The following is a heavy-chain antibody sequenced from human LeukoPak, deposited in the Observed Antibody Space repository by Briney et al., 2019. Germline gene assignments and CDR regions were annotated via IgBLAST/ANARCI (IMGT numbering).Heavy chain of an antibody. J-gene: IGHJ6*02. Sequence: GASVKVSCKASGGTFSSYAISWVPQAPGQGLEWMGGIIPIFGTANYAQKFQGRVTITADKSTSTAYMELSSLRSEDTAVYYCAREWRGTVTLDYYYGMDVWGQGTTVTVSS. CDR2: IIPIFGTA. CDR3: AREWRGTVTLDYYYGMDV. D-gene: IGHD4-17*01. CDR1: GGTFSSYA. V-gene: IGHV1-69*06.